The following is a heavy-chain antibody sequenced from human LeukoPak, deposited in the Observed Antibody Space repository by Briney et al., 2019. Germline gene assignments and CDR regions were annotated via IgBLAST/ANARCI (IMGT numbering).Heavy chain of an antibody. Sequence: GGSLRLSCAASGFTFSSFAMSWVRQAPGKGLEWASAISGSGGTTYYADSVKGRFTISRDNSKNTLYLQMNSLRAEDTAVYYCAKDQYFDWLNWFDPWGQGTLVTVSS. V-gene: IGHV3-23*01. J-gene: IGHJ5*02. D-gene: IGHD3-9*01. CDR3: AKDQYFDWLNWFDP. CDR1: GFTFSSFA. CDR2: ISGSGGTT.